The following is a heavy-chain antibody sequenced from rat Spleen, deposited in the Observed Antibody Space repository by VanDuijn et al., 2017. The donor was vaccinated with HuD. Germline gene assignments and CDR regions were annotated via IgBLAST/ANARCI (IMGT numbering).Heavy chain of an antibody. CDR2: IWGDGST. CDR3: VRGSAYFDY. Sequence: QVQLKESGPGLVQSSQTLSLTCTVSGFSLISYAVNWVRQPPGKGLEWMGGIWGDGSTKYNSAIKSRLSISRDTSKSQVFLKMNSLQTEDTAMYFCVRGSAYFDYWGQGVMVTVSS. V-gene: IGHV2-15*01. J-gene: IGHJ2*01. D-gene: IGHD3-2*01. CDR1: GFSLISYA.